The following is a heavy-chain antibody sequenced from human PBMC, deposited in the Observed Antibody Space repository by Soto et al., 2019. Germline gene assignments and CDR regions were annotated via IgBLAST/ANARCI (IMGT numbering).Heavy chain of an antibody. CDR3: ARTDRDFYCLDV. CDR2: ISAAGDP. J-gene: IGHJ6*02. V-gene: IGHV3-13*05. CDR1: GFTFRNYD. Sequence: EVQLVESGGGLVQPGGSLRLSCEASGFTFRNYDMHWVRQATGKGLEWVSGISAAGDPDYADSVEGRFSISRENTQNYFFLQLISLRVGDKAVYYCARTDRDFYCLDVWGQGTMVIVSS.